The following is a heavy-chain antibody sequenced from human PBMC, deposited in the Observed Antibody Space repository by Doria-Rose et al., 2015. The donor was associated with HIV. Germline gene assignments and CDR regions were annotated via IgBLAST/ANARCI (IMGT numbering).Heavy chain of an antibody. CDR1: GGSFSGYY. Sequence: QVQLQQWGAGLLKPSETLSLTCAVYGGSFSGYYWSWICQSPGKGLQWIGEINHSGNSNYNPPLNSRVTVSVDTPKNHFSLKLRFVTAADTAVYYCARRPPYSSSWKYGGQGTRGNGSA. CDR3: ARRPPYSSSWKY. D-gene: IGHD6-13*01. J-gene: IGHJ4*02. CDR2: INHSGNS. V-gene: IGHV4-34*01.